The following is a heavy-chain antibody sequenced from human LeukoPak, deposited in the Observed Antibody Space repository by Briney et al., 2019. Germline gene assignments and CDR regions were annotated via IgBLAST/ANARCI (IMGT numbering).Heavy chain of an antibody. CDR1: GGSISSAGSY. V-gene: IGHV4-31*03. CDR3: ARLLVVTPFRWFDP. Sequence: SQTLSLTCTVSGGSISSAGSYWSWIRQHPGKGLEWIGYIYYSGSTYYNPSLKSRVIISVDTSKNQFSLKLSSVTAADTAVYYCARLLVVTPFRWFDPWGQGTLVTVSS. J-gene: IGHJ5*02. D-gene: IGHD4-23*01. CDR2: IYYSGST.